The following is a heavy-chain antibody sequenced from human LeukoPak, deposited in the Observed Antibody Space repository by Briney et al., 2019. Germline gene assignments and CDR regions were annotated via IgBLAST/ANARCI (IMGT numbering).Heavy chain of an antibody. V-gene: IGHV4-39*01. CDR1: GGSISSSSYH. CDR2: IYYSGST. Sequence: PSETLSLTCTVSGGSISSSSYHWGWIRQPPGKGLEWIGSIYYSGSTYYNPSLKSRVTISVDTSKNQFSLKLSSVTAADTAVYYCARRHGRNYYGSGSYYNPWGQGTLVTVSS. D-gene: IGHD3-10*01. J-gene: IGHJ5*02. CDR3: ARRHGRNYYGSGSYYNP.